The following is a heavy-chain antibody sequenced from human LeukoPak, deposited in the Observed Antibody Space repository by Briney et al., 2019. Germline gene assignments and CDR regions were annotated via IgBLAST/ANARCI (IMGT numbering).Heavy chain of an antibody. CDR2: ISSHGTI. Sequence: GGSLRLSCAASGFIFSDYYLSWIRQAPGRGQEWVAYISSHGTIYYADSVKGRFTISGDNAKNSLYLQMNSLRAEDTAIYYCAREVARSLGDAFDIWGQETMVTVSS. D-gene: IGHD3-16*01. CDR1: GFIFSDYY. CDR3: AREVARSLGDAFDI. V-gene: IGHV3-11*01. J-gene: IGHJ3*02.